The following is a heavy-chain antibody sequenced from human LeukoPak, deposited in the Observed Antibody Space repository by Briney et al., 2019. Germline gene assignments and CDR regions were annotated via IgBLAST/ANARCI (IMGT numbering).Heavy chain of an antibody. J-gene: IGHJ1*01. Sequence: SETLSLTCTVSGGSISSGGYYWSWIRQPPGKGLEWIGYIYHSGSTYYNPSLKSRVTISVDRSKNQFSLKLSSVTAADTAVYYCARDRAAGEYCSSTSCYSYAEYFQHWGQGTLVTVSS. CDR2: IYHSGST. CDR3: ARDRAAGEYCSSTSCYSYAEYFQH. CDR1: GGSISSGGYY. V-gene: IGHV4-30-2*01. D-gene: IGHD2-2*01.